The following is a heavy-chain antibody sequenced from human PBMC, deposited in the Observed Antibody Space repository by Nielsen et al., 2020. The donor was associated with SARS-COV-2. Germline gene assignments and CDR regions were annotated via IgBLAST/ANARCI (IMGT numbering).Heavy chain of an antibody. J-gene: IGHJ4*02. CDR1: GFTVSSNY. CDR3: AKDAWFGELLYWYFDY. D-gene: IGHD3-10*01. Sequence: GESLKISCAASGFTVSSNYMSWVRQAPGKGLEWVSDISGSGGSTYYADSVKGRFTISRDNSKNTLYLQMNSLRAEDTAVYYCAKDAWFGELLYWYFDYWGQGTLVTVSS. CDR2: ISGSGGST. V-gene: IGHV3-23*01.